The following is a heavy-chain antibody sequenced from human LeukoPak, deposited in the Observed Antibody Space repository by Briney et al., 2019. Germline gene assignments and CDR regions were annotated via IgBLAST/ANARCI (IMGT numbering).Heavy chain of an antibody. CDR1: GYTFTTYG. CDR2: ISARSGNT. V-gene: IGHV1-18*01. Sequence: ASVKVSCKASGYTFTTYGITWVRQAPGQGLEWMGWISARSGNTNLAQKVQGRVTLTTDTSTSTAYMELRSLRSDDTAVYYCARDSLVSGYDYDYWGQGTLVTVSS. J-gene: IGHJ4*02. CDR3: ARDSLVSGYDYDY. D-gene: IGHD5-12*01.